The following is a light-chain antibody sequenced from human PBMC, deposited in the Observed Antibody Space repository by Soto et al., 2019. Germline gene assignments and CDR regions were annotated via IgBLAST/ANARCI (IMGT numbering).Light chain of an antibody. Sequence: EIVMTQSPATLSVSPGERVTLSCRASQSVSGNLAWYQQKPGQAPRLLIYAASTRATGIPARFSGSGSGTEFTLTNSSLQSEDFAVYYCQQYNNWPPWTFGQGTKVEIK. CDR2: AAS. V-gene: IGKV3-15*01. J-gene: IGKJ1*01. CDR1: QSVSGN. CDR3: QQYNNWPPWT.